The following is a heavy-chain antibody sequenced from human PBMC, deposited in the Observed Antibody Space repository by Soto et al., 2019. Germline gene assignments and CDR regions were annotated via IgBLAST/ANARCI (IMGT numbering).Heavy chain of an antibody. V-gene: IGHV1-69*13. CDR1: GGTFSSYA. Sequence: SVKVSCKASGGTFSSYAISWVRQSPGQGLEWMGGIIPIFGTANYAQKFQGRVTITADESTSTAYMELSSLRSEDTAVYYCARVEDSGSYYYGMDVWGQGTTVTVSS. CDR3: ARVEDSGSYYYGMDV. CDR2: IIPIFGTA. D-gene: IGHD1-26*01. J-gene: IGHJ6*02.